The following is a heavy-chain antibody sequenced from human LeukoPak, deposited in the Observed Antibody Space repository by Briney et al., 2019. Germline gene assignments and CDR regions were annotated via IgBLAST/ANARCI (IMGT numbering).Heavy chain of an antibody. CDR3: AREGVNNNWFDP. CDR1: GFTFRNYA. J-gene: IGHJ5*02. D-gene: IGHD3-16*01. Sequence: GGSLRLSCAASGFTFRNYAMHWVRQAPGEGLEYVSAITGDGGTTYYARSVKDRFTISRDNSKNTLYLQMGSLRAEDMAVYYCAREGVNNNWFDPWGQGTLVTVSS. CDR2: ITGDGGTT. V-gene: IGHV3-64*01.